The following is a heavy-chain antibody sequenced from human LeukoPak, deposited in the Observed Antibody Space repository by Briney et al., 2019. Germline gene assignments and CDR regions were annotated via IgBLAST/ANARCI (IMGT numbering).Heavy chain of an antibody. CDR2: ISGSRTYI. J-gene: IGHJ4*02. D-gene: IGHD5-18*01. V-gene: IGHV3-21*01. Sequence: GGSLRLSCVASGFTFSCYSMNWARQAPGKGLEWVSSISGSRTYIYYADSVKGRFTISRDNAKNSVYLQMNSLRAEDTAVYYCARAGYSYGPYYFDYWGQGALVTVSS. CDR3: ARAGYSYGPYYFDY. CDR1: GFTFSCYS.